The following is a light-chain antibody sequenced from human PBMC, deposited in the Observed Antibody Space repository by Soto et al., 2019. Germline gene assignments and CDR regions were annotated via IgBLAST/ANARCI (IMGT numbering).Light chain of an antibody. J-gene: IGKJ1*01. Sequence: DIQMTQSPSSLSASVGDRVTLTCRASQGINNDLAWYQQKPGQVPVLLIYAASTMEPGVPSRFSGSGSGTDFTLTISSLQPEDFATFYCQKYDSSPRTFGQGTKVEIK. V-gene: IGKV1-27*01. CDR1: QGINND. CDR2: AAS. CDR3: QKYDSSPRT.